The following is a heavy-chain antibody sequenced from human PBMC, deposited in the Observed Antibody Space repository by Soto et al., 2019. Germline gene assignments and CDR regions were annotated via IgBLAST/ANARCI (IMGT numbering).Heavy chain of an antibody. Sequence: SETLSLTCTVSGGSISSYYWSWIRQPPGKGLEWIGYIYYSGSINYNPSLKSRVTISVDTSKNQFSLKLSSVTAADTAVYYCAREGVMALFDYWGQGTLVTVSS. CDR3: AREGVMALFDY. J-gene: IGHJ4*02. V-gene: IGHV4-59*01. CDR1: GGSISSYY. CDR2: IYYSGSI.